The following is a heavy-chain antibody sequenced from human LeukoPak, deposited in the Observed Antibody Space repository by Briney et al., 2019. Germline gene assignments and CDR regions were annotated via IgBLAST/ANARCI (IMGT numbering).Heavy chain of an antibody. D-gene: IGHD3-22*01. Sequence: PSETLSLTCTVSGGSISSYYWSWIRQPPGKGLEWIGYIYYSGSTNYNPSLKSRVTISVDTSKNQFSLKLSSVTAADTAVYYCARDLPYYYDSSGYYLGAFVIWGQGTMVTVSS. CDR1: GGSISSYY. J-gene: IGHJ3*02. CDR3: ARDLPYYYDSSGYYLGAFVI. CDR2: IYYSGST. V-gene: IGHV4-59*01.